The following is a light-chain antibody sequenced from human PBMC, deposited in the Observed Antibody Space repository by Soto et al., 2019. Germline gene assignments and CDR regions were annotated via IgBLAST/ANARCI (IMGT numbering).Light chain of an antibody. J-gene: IGLJ2*01. Sequence: QSALTQPASVSGSPGQSITISCTGTSSDVGGYNYVSWYQQHPGKAPKLMIYDVSNRPSGVSNRFSGSKSGNTASLTISGLQAEDEADYYCSSCTSSSTGVVFGGGTKLTVL. CDR1: SSDVGGYNY. V-gene: IGLV2-14*01. CDR3: SSCTSSSTGVV. CDR2: DVS.